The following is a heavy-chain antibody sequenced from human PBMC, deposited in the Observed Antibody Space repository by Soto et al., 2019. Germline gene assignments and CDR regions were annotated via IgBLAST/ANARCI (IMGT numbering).Heavy chain of an antibody. CDR1: GLSFSSYE. D-gene: IGHD3-3*01. V-gene: IGHV3-48*03. CDR2: ISKSGSVI. Sequence: GGSLRLSCAASGLSFSSYEMHWVRQAPGKGLEWVSYISKSGSVIYYTDSVKGRFTISRDNAKNLLYLEMNSLRAEDTAVYFCASVMLRFSYGIDVWGQGTTVTVSS. CDR3: ASVMLRFSYGIDV. J-gene: IGHJ6*02.